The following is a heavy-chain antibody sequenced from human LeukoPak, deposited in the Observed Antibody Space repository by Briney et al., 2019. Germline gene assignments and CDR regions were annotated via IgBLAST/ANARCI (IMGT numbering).Heavy chain of an antibody. CDR3: ARARIVGATRGYWFDP. Sequence: SETLSLTCAVYGGSFSGYYWSWIRQPPGKGLEWIGEINHSGSTNYNPSLKSRVTISVDTSKNQFSLKLSSVTAADTAVYYCARARIVGATRGYWFDPWGQGTLVTVS. D-gene: IGHD1-26*01. V-gene: IGHV4-34*01. J-gene: IGHJ5*02. CDR2: INHSGST. CDR1: GGSFSGYY.